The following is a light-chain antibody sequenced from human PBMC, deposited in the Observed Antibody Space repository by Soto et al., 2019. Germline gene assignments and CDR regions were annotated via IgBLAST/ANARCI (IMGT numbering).Light chain of an antibody. CDR2: RAS. Sequence: IVMTQSPATLSVSPGDTASLSCRAGQTIYSNVAWYQQRPGQAPRLIIYRASSRATGVPARFSGSGSGTEFTLTISSLQSEDFATYYCQQYNSYSLTFGGGTKVEIK. J-gene: IGKJ4*01. CDR3: QQYNSYSLT. CDR1: QTIYSN. V-gene: IGKV3-15*01.